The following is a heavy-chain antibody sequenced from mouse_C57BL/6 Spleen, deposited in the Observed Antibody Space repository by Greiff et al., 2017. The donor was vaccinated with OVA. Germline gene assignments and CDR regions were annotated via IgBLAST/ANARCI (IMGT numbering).Heavy chain of an antibody. V-gene: IGHV1-80*01. D-gene: IGHD1-1*01. CDR1: GYAFSSYW. CDR3: ARSSSTVVATDYFDY. J-gene: IGHJ2*01. CDR2: IYPGDGDT. Sequence: QVQLQQSGAELVKPGASVKISCKASGYAFSSYWMNWVKQRPGKGLEWIGQIYPGDGDTNYNGKFKGKATLTADKSSSTAYMQLSSLTSEDSAVYCCARSSSTVVATDYFDYWGQGTTLTVSS.